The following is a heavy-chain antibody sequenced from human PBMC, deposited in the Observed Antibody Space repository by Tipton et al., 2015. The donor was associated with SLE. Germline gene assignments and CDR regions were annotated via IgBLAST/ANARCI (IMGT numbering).Heavy chain of an antibody. Sequence: TLSLTCAVSGYSISSGYYWGWIRQPPGKGLEWIGSIYHSGSTYYNPSLKSRVTISEDTAKNQFSRKRSSVTAADTAVYYLASAVVVNNDWYFDLWGRGTLVTVSS. CDR3: ASAVVVNNDWYFDL. CDR2: IYHSGST. V-gene: IGHV4-38-2*01. J-gene: IGHJ2*01. CDR1: GYSISSGYY. D-gene: IGHD3-22*01.